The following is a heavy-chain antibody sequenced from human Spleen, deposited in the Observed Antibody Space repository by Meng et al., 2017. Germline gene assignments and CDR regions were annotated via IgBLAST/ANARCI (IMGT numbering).Heavy chain of an antibody. D-gene: IGHD4-11*01. CDR2: INHSGST. V-gene: IGHV4-34*01. CDR1: GGSFSDYY. J-gene: IGHJ4*02. Sequence: QGQLQQWGAGLLTPSEPLSLPCVVSGGSFSDYYWSWIRQPPGKGLGWIGEINHSGSTNYNPSLESRATISVDTSQNNLSLKLSSVTAADSAVYYCARGPTTMAHDFDYWGQGTLVTVSS. CDR3: ARGPTTMAHDFDY.